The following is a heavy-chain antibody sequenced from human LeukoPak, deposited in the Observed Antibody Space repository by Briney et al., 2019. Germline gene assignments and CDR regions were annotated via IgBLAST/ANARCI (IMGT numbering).Heavy chain of an antibody. V-gene: IGHV3-21*01. J-gene: IGHJ6*03. D-gene: IGHD1-1*01. Sequence: PGGSLRLSCAAPGITFSNYNMNWVRQAPGKGLKWISSITSSSSYTFYADSVKGRFTISRDNAKNSLYLQMNSLRVEDTAIYYCARDPYNGAYSEGYYYYYMDVWGKGTTVTVSS. CDR2: ITSSSSYT. CDR3: ARDPYNGAYSEGYYYYYMDV. CDR1: GITFSNYN.